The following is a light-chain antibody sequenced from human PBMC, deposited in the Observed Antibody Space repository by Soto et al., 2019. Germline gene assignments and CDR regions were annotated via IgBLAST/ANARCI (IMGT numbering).Light chain of an antibody. Sequence: EIVLTQSPATLSLSPGDRVTLSCRASQTVGRYLSWYQHSPGQGPRLLVYDASNRATGIPARFSGSGSETDFTLTISSLEPEDFAGYYCQQRLPWPITFGQGTRLEIK. CDR2: DAS. CDR3: QQRLPWPIT. CDR1: QTVGRY. V-gene: IGKV3-11*01. J-gene: IGKJ5*01.